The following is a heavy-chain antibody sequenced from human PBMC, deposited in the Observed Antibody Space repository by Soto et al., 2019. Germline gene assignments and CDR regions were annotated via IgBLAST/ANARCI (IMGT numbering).Heavy chain of an antibody. J-gene: IGHJ5*02. V-gene: IGHV6-1*01. CDR3: TRLAGNSWLDH. CDR2: TYYRSIWQT. Sequence: QVQLQQSGPGLVKPSQTLSLTCAISGDSVSSNDAVWNWIRQSPSRGLEWLGRTYYRSIWQTEYAVSVKGRMTINPDASKNPLSLHLNSVTPEDTAMYYRTRLAGNSWLDHWGQGTLVTVSA. CDR1: GDSVSSNDAV.